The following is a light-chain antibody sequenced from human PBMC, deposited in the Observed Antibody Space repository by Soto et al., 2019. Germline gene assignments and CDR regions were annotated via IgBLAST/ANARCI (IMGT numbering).Light chain of an antibody. CDR3: SSYSSRSPLI. CDR1: SSDVGGYNY. V-gene: IGLV2-14*03. J-gene: IGLJ2*01. CDR2: DVS. Sequence: QSALTQPASLSGSPGQSITISCTGTSSDVGGYNYVSWYQQHPGEVPRLMIYDVSNRPSGVSDRFSGSKSDNTSSLTISGLRAEDEADYYCSSYSSRSPLIFGGGTKLTVL.